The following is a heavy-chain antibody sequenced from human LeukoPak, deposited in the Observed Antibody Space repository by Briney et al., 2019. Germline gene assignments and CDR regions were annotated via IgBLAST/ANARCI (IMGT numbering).Heavy chain of an antibody. Sequence: PSETLSLTCAVYGGSFSGYYWSWVRQAPGKGLEWVANIKQDGSEKYYVDSVKGRFTMSRDNAKNSLYLQMNSLRAEDTAVYYCARVQWELRGVGSYFEYWGQGALVTVSS. J-gene: IGHJ4*02. CDR2: IKQDGSEK. CDR1: GGSFSGYY. D-gene: IGHD1-26*01. CDR3: ARVQWELRGVGSYFEY. V-gene: IGHV3-7*01.